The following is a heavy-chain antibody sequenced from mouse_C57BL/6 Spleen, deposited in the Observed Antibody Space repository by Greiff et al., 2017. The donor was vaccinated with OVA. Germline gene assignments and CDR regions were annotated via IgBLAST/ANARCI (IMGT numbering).Heavy chain of an antibody. Sequence: DVKLQESGPGLVKPSQSLSLTCSVTGYSITSGYYWNWIRQFPGNKLEWMGYISYDGSNNYNPSLKNRISITRDTSKNQFFLKLNSVTTEDTATYYCARANDGYYGYYAMDYWGQGTSVTVSS. CDR1: GYSITSGYY. D-gene: IGHD2-3*01. CDR3: ARANDGYYGYYAMDY. V-gene: IGHV3-6*01. J-gene: IGHJ4*01. CDR2: ISYDGSN.